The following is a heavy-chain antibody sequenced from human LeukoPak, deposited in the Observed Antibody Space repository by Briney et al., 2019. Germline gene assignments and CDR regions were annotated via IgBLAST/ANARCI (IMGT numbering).Heavy chain of an antibody. CDR2: ISGSGGST. CDR1: GFTFSSYA. CDR3: AKASGYCSSTSCSIGWFDP. Sequence: GGSLRLSCAASGFTFSSYAMSWVRQAPGKGLEWVSTISGSGGSTYFADSVKGRFTVSRDNSKNTLYLRMNSLRAEDTAVYYCAKASGYCSSTSCSIGWFDPWGQGTLVTVSS. J-gene: IGHJ5*02. V-gene: IGHV3-23*01. D-gene: IGHD2-2*03.